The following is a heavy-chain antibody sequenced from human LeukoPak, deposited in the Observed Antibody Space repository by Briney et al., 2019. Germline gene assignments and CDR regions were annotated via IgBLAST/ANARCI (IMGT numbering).Heavy chain of an antibody. Sequence: PGGSLRLSCAASGYSLSNYGMHWVRQAPGKGLEWVAVIWYDGGNNGDSVKGRFTISRDTSKNTMYLQMNSLRAEDTAVHYCARDRRYGSGSGSRYYGMDVWGQGTTVTVSS. CDR3: ARDRRYGSGSGSRYYGMDV. V-gene: IGHV3-33*01. CDR2: IWYDGGN. CDR1: GYSLSNYG. D-gene: IGHD3-10*01. J-gene: IGHJ6*02.